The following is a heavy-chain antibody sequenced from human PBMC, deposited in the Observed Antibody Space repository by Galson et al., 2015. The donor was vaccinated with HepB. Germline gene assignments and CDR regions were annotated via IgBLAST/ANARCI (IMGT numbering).Heavy chain of an antibody. CDR1: GFTFSSYG. J-gene: IGHJ6*02. CDR3: ARDQAVVTPPGGYYYYYGMDV. D-gene: IGHD4-23*01. CDR2: IWYDGSNK. Sequence: SLRLSCAASGFTFSSYGMHWVRQAPGKGLEWVAVIWYDGSNKYYADPVKGRFTISRDNYKNTLYLQMNSLRAEDTAVYCCARDQAVVTPPGGYYYYYGMDVWGQGTTVTVSS. V-gene: IGHV3-33*08.